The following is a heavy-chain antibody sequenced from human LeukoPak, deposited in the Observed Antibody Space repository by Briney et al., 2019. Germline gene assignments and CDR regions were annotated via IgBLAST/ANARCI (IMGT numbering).Heavy chain of an antibody. CDR3: ARDDYGGNIWFDY. CDR2: IKQDGSEK. Sequence: PGGSLRLSCAASGFTFSSYWMSWVRQAPGKGLEWVANIKQDGSEKYYVDSVKGRFTISRDNAKNSLYLQMNSLRAEDTAVYYCARDDYGGNIWFDYWGQGTLVTVSS. D-gene: IGHD4-23*01. J-gene: IGHJ4*02. V-gene: IGHV3-7*01. CDR1: GFTFSSYW.